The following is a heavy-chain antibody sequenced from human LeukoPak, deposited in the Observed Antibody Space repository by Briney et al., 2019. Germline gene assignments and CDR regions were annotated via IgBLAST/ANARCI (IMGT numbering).Heavy chain of an antibody. V-gene: IGHV3-7*03. CDR3: ARDHGDGDSLFFDC. Sequence: GGSLRLSSAASGFTLSSYWMNWVRQAPGKGLEWVANMKQDESEKNYVDSVKGRFTISRDNAKESLYLQLNTLRAEDTAVYYCARDHGDGDSLFFDCWGQGTLVTVSS. J-gene: IGHJ4*02. CDR2: MKQDESEK. D-gene: IGHD4-17*01. CDR1: GFTLSSYW.